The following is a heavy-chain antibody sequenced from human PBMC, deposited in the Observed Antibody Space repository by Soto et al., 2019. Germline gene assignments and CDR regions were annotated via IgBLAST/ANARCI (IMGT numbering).Heavy chain of an antibody. D-gene: IGHD3-10*01. J-gene: IGHJ5*02. Sequence: ASVKVSCKASGYTFTNYGISWVRQAPGQGLEWMGWISAYNGNTKYAQKFQGRVTMTTDTSTSTAYMELSSLRSDDTAVYYCARGVGSGSYYNQYNWFDPWGQGTLVTVSS. V-gene: IGHV1-18*01. CDR3: ARGVGSGSYYNQYNWFDP. CDR1: GYTFTNYG. CDR2: ISAYNGNT.